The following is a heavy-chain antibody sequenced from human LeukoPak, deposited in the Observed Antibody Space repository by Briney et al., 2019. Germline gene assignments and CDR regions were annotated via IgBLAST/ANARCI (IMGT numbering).Heavy chain of an antibody. J-gene: IGHJ4*02. CDR1: GFTFSSYA. CDR2: ISGSGGST. V-gene: IGHV3-23*01. D-gene: IGHD2-8*01. Sequence: GGSLRLSGAASGFTFSSYAVSWVRRAPGKGLEWVSAISGSGGSTYYADSVKGRFTISRDNSKNTLYLQMNSLRAEDTAVYYCAKIGRHGVDYWGQAALVTVSS. CDR3: AKIGRHGVDY.